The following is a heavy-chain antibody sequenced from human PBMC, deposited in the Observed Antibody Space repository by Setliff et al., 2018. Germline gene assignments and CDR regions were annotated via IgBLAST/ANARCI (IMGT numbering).Heavy chain of an antibody. CDR2: ISAYNGDT. J-gene: IGHJ6*03. D-gene: IGHD6-13*01. Sequence: ASVKVSCKASGYTFTNYGCNWVRQAPGQRREWVGWISAYNGDTNDTQKFQGRVNMTRDTSTSTVYMELRSLKSEDTATYFCARCLIAYASWYPNKHTYYYYMDVWGKGTTVTVSS. V-gene: IGHV1-18*01. CDR1: GYTFTNYG. CDR3: ARCLIAYASWYPNKHTYYYYMDV.